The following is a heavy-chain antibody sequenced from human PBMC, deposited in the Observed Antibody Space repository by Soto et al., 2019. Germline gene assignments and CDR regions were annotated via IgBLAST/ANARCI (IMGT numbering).Heavy chain of an antibody. D-gene: IGHD3-16*01. V-gene: IGHV3-23*01. CDR2: ISGSGVRT. Sequence: GGSLRLSCAASGFIFSTSGSAFSRYAMTWVRQTPGKALEWVSSISGSGVRTYYSDSVRGRFTISRDNSKDRLYLEMNSVRAEDTAVYYCATPAYDYWGQGTLVTVS. CDR1: GFIFSTSGSAFSRYA. CDR3: ATPAYDY. J-gene: IGHJ4*02.